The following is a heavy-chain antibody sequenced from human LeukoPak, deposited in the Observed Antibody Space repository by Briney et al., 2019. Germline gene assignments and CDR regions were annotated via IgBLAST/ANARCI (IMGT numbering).Heavy chain of an antibody. V-gene: IGHV4-59*08. Sequence: SETLSLTCTVSGGSITSYYWSWIRQPPGKGLEWIGYIYYSGTTSYNPSLKSRVTISVDTSKNQFSLRLNSVTAADTAVYFCARRFNSVWYFDYWGQGTLVTVSS. CDR3: ARRFNSVWYFDY. CDR2: IYYSGTT. J-gene: IGHJ4*02. CDR1: GGSITSYY. D-gene: IGHD6-19*01.